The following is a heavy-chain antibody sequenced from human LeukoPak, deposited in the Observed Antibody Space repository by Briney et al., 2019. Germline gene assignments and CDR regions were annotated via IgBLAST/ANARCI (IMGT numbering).Heavy chain of an antibody. CDR3: SSLSINGYRENKFDP. Sequence: GGSLRLSCATSGFTFNTYSMNWVRQAPGKGLEWLSYINSDSRTIYYADSVKGRFTISRDNAKNSLYLQMNSLRAEDTAVYYCSSLSINGYRENKFDPWAQGTLVTVSS. J-gene: IGHJ5*02. V-gene: IGHV3-48*04. CDR1: GFTFNTYS. CDR2: INSDSRTI. D-gene: IGHD6-13*01.